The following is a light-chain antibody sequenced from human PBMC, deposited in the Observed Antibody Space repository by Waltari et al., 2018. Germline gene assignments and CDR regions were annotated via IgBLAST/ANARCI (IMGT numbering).Light chain of an antibody. CDR1: QSVSRA. J-gene: IGKJ1*01. V-gene: IGKV3-20*01. Sequence: EIVLTQSPGTLSLSPGERATLSCRASQSVSRALAWYQQTPGQAPWLLIYDAFSRATGIPDRFSGSGSGTDFSLTISRLEPEDFAVYYCQKYESLPATFGQGTKVEIK. CDR2: DAF. CDR3: QKYESLPAT.